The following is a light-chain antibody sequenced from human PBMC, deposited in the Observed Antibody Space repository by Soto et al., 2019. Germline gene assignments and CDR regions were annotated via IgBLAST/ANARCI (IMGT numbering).Light chain of an antibody. J-gene: IGKJ1*01. CDR1: QTLVHSDGKTY. CDR3: VQWTQFPCT. Sequence: DILMTQTPLSSPVTLGQPASISCRSSQTLVHSDGKTYLSWLQQRPGQPPRVLIYNISNWVSGVADRFSGRGAGTDFTLRISRVEPGDVGVYYCVQWTQFPCTFGQGPKVE. V-gene: IGKV2-24*01. CDR2: NIS.